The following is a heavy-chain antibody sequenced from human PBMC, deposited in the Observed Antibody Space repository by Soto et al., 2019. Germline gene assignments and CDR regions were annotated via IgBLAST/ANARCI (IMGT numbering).Heavy chain of an antibody. CDR3: ARHLGGDYPPYGMDV. D-gene: IGHD4-17*01. CDR2: IYYSGST. CDR1: GGSVSSGSYN. J-gene: IGHJ6*02. Sequence: SETLSLTCTVSGGSVSSGSYNWSWIRQPPGKGLEWIGYIYYSGSTNYNPSLKSRVTISVDTSKNQFSLKLSSVTAADTAVYYCARHLGGDYPPYGMDVWGQGTTVP. V-gene: IGHV4-61*01.